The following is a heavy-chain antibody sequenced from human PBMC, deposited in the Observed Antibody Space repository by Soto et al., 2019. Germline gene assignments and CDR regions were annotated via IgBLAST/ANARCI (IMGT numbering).Heavy chain of an antibody. V-gene: IGHV4-31*03. CDR1: GGSTSSGGYY. CDR2: VYYSGST. J-gene: IGHJ3*02. Sequence: SETLSLTCTVSGGSTSSGGYYWSWIRQYPGKGLEWIGFVYYSGSTYYNPSLKSRAIISVDTSKKQFSLKLSSVTAADTAVYYCARQQWLVLNAFDIWGQGTMVTVSS. D-gene: IGHD6-19*01. CDR3: ARQQWLVLNAFDI.